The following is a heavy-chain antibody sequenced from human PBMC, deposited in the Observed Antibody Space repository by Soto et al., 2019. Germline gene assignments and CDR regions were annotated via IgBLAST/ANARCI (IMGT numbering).Heavy chain of an antibody. CDR2: ISYDGSNK. D-gene: IGHD6-13*01. CDR1: GFTFSSYG. J-gene: IGHJ4*02. V-gene: IGHV3-30*18. CDR3: AKDISAAGTVSEGGYFDY. Sequence: QVQLVESGGGVVQPGRSLRLSCAASGFTFSSYGMHWVRQAPGKGLEWVAVISYDGSNKYYADSVKGRFTISRDNSKNTLYLQMNSLRAEDTAVYYCAKDISAAGTVSEGGYFDYWGQGTLVTVSS.